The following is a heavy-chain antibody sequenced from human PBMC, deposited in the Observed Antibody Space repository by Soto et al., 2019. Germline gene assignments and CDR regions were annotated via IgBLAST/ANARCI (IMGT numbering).Heavy chain of an antibody. V-gene: IGHV4-39*01. CDR3: ARHITGSTDWFDP. CDR2: IYYSGST. CDR1: GGSISSSIYY. D-gene: IGHD1-7*01. Sequence: QLQLQESGPGLVKPSETLSLTCTVSGGSISSSIYYWGWIRQRPGKGLEWIGSIYYSGSTYYNPSPNRQVPISVDTSKNQFSLKLSSVTAADTAVYYCARHITGSTDWFDPWGQGTLVTVSS. J-gene: IGHJ5*02.